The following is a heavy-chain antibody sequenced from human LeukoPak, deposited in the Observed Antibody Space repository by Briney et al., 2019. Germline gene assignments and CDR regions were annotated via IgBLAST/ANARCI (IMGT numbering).Heavy chain of an antibody. CDR2: ISYDGSNK. V-gene: IGHV3-30*18. J-gene: IGHJ4*02. Sequence: GGSLRLSCAASGFTFSSYGMHWVRQAPGKGLEWVAVISYDGSNKYYADSVKGRFTISRDNSKNTLCLQMNSLRAEDTAVYYCAKDSISWIVGATDYWGQGTLVTVSS. CDR3: AKDSISWIVGATDY. D-gene: IGHD1-26*01. CDR1: GFTFSSYG.